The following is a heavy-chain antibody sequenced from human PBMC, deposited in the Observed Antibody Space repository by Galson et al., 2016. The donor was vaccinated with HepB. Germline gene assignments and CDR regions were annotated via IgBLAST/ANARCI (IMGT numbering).Heavy chain of an antibody. CDR2: ITGSGGTT. J-gene: IGHJ4*02. D-gene: IGHD6-19*01. V-gene: IGHV3-23*01. Sequence: SLRLSCAASGFTFSSYAMSWVRQAPGKGLEWVSAITGSGGTTYYADSVKGRFTISRDNSKNTLYLQMNSLRAEDTAVYYCATDPTRAGIFDSWGQGTLVTVSS. CDR1: GFTFSSYA. CDR3: ATDPTRAGIFDS.